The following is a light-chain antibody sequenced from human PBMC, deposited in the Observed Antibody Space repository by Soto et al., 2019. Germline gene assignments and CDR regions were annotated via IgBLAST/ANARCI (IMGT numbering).Light chain of an antibody. V-gene: IGKV1-9*01. CDR2: SAS. CDR3: QQLHGYPRT. J-gene: IGKJ1*01. Sequence: DIQLTQSPSFLSASVGDRVTITCRASQGISSYLAWYQQKPGKAPNLLIYSASTLQGGVPSRFSGSGSGTDFTLPISSLQPEDFATYYCQQLHGYPRTLGQGTKVEIK. CDR1: QGISSY.